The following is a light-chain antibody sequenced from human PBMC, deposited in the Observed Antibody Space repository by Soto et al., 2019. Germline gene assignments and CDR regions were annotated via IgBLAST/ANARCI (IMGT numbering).Light chain of an antibody. CDR2: AAS. V-gene: IGKV1-39*01. Sequence: DIQMTQSPSSLSASVGDRVTITCRASQSISSYLNWYQQKPGKAPKLLIYAASSFQSGVPSRFSGSGSGTDFTLTISSLQPEDFATYYCQQSYSTPSITFGHGTRLEIK. CDR3: QQSYSTPSIT. CDR1: QSISSY. J-gene: IGKJ5*01.